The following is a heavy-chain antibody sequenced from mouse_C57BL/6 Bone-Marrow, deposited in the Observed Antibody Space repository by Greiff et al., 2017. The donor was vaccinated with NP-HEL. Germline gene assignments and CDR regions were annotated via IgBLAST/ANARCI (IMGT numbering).Heavy chain of an antibody. CDR2: IRSKSSNYAT. V-gene: IGHV10-3*01. J-gene: IGHJ1*03. CDR3: VREGQYGSSRGWYFDV. Sequence: EVKVVESGGGLVQPKGSLKLSCAASGFTFNTYAMHWVRQAPGKGLEWVARIRSKSSNYATYYADSVKDRFTISRDDSQSMLYLQMNNLKTEDTAMYYGVREGQYGSSRGWYFDVWGTGTTVTVSS. CDR1: GFTFNTYA. D-gene: IGHD1-1*01.